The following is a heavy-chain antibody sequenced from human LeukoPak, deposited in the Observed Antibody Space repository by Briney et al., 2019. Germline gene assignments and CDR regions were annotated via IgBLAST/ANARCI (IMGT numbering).Heavy chain of an antibody. J-gene: IGHJ6*03. CDR3: ARVPTAALRYYYYYMDV. Sequence: PSETLSLTCTVSGGSISSGSYYWSWIRQPAGKGLEWIGRIYTSGSTNYNPSLKSRVTISVDTSKNHFSLKLSSVTAADTAVYYCARVPTAALRYYYYYMDVWGKGTMVTVSS. D-gene: IGHD6-13*01. CDR2: IYTSGST. CDR1: GGSISSGSYY. V-gene: IGHV4-61*02.